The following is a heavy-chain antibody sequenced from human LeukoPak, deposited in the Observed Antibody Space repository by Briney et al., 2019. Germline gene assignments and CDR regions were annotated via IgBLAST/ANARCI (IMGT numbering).Heavy chain of an antibody. J-gene: IGHJ4*02. D-gene: IGHD3-22*01. V-gene: IGHV3-23*01. Sequence: GSLRLSCVASGFTFSSHGMGWVRQGPGKGLEWVSVIRGGGRSDTYYADSVKGRFTISRDNSKNTLLLQMSSLRAEDTAVYFCAKNHYDSSYSLSYLDYWGQGTLVTVYS. CDR1: GFTFSSHG. CDR2: IRGGGRSDT. CDR3: AKNHYDSSYSLSYLDY.